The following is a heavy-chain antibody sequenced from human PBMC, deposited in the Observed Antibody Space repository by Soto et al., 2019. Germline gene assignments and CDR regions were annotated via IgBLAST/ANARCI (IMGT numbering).Heavy chain of an antibody. CDR1: GFTFSSYA. CDR3: ATVYYYDSSGYNPVQDAFDI. CDR2: ISYDGSNK. V-gene: IGHV3-30-3*01. J-gene: IGHJ3*02. Sequence: GGSLRLSCAASGFTFSSYAMHWVRQAPGKGLEWVAVISYDGSNKYYADSVKGRFTISRDNSKNTLYLQMNSLRAEDTGVDYCATVYYYDSSGYNPVQDAFDIWGQGTMVTVSS. D-gene: IGHD3-22*01.